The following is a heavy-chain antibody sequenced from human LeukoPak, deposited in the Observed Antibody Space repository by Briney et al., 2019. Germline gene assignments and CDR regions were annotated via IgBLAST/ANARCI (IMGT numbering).Heavy chain of an antibody. CDR1: GYSFTNDW. Sequence: PGESLKISCKGSGYSFTNDWIGWVRQMPGKGLEWMGIVYPGDSRTTYSPSFKGQVTISADKSVNIAYLQWSSLKASDTAVYYCARLRYFDITHYFDYWGQGTLVTVSS. CDR2: VYPGDSRT. CDR3: ARLRYFDITHYFDY. V-gene: IGHV5-51*01. J-gene: IGHJ4*02. D-gene: IGHD3-9*01.